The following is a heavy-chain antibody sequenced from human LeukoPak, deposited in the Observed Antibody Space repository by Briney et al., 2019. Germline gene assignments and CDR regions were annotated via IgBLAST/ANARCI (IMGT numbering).Heavy chain of an antibody. Sequence: SVKVSCKASGGTFSSYAISWVRQAPGQGLEWMGGIIPIFGTANYVQKFQGRATITTDESTSTAYMELSSLRSEDTAVYYCARQWEPYDAFDIWGQGTMVTVSS. CDR1: GGTFSSYA. V-gene: IGHV1-69*05. D-gene: IGHD1-26*01. CDR2: IIPIFGTA. CDR3: ARQWEPYDAFDI. J-gene: IGHJ3*02.